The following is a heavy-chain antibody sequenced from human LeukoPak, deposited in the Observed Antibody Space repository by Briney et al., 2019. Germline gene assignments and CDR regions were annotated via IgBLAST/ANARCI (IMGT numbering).Heavy chain of an antibody. J-gene: IGHJ5*02. CDR1: GGSISSGSYY. CDR3: ARHAVRILWFGELSLDP. V-gene: IGHV4-61*02. D-gene: IGHD3-10*01. CDR2: IYTSGST. Sequence: SETLSLTCTVSGGSISSGSYYWSWIRQPAGKGLEWIGRIYTSGSTNYNPSLKSRVTISVDTSKNQFSLKLSSVTAADTAVYYCARHAVRILWFGELSLDPWGQGTLVTVSS.